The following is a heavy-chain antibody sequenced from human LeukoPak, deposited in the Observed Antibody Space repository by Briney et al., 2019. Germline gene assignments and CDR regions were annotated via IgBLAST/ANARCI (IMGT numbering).Heavy chain of an antibody. V-gene: IGHV4-34*01. CDR2: INHSGST. D-gene: IGHD1-26*01. CDR1: GESFSGYY. Sequence: SETLSLTCAVYGESFSGYYWSWIRQPPGKGLEWIGEINHSGSTNYNPSLKSRVTISVDTSKNQFSLKLSSVTAADTAVYYCVVGPQGSYFDYWGQGTLVTVSS. CDR3: VVGPQGSYFDY. J-gene: IGHJ4*02.